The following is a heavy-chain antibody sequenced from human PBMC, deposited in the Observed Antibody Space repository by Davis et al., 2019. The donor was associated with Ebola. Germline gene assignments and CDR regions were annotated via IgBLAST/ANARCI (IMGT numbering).Heavy chain of an antibody. Sequence: SETLSLTCTVSGGSISSYYWSWIRQPPGKGLEWIGEINHSGSTNYNPSLKSRVTISVDTSKNQFSLKLSSVTAADTAVYYCARGPISYCTGGVCYRYYYYGMDVWGQGTTVTVSS. J-gene: IGHJ6*02. CDR2: INHSGST. CDR3: ARGPISYCTGGVCYRYYYYGMDV. V-gene: IGHV4-34*01. D-gene: IGHD2-8*02. CDR1: GGSISSYY.